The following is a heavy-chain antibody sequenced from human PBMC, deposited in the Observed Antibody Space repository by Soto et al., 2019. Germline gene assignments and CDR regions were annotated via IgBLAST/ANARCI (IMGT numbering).Heavy chain of an antibody. V-gene: IGHV1-69*01. CDR3: ARWGGVYAVTPKNGVDV. CDR2: IIPIFGTA. Sequence: QVQLVQSGAEVKKPGSSVKVSCKASGGTFSSYAISWVRQAPGQGLEWMGGIIPIFGTANYAQKFQGRVTITADEATSTAYRELCSLRSGETAVYYCARWGGVYAVTPKNGVDVWGQGTTVTVSS. J-gene: IGHJ6*02. D-gene: IGHD4-17*01. CDR1: GGTFSSYA.